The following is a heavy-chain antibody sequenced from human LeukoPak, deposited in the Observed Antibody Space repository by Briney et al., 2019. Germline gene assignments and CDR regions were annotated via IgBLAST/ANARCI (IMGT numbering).Heavy chain of an antibody. Sequence: GASLRLSCAASGFTFSSYAMSSVRHPPGKGLEWVSGISSTGGSTYYADSVKGRFTISRDNSKNTLYLHMNSLTAEDTVVYYCARGYSSLDPWGQGSLVTVSP. D-gene: IGHD6-19*01. CDR1: GFTFSSYA. J-gene: IGHJ5*02. V-gene: IGHV3-23*01. CDR3: ARGYSSLDP. CDR2: ISSTGGST.